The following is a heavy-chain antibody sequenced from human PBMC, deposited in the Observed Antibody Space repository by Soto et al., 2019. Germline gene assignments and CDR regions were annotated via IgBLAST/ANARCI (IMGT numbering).Heavy chain of an antibody. J-gene: IGHJ5*02. CDR1: GGSFSGDY. V-gene: IGHV4-34*01. Sequence: ETLSLTCAVYGGSFSGDYWSWIRQPPGKGLEWIGEINHSGSTNYNPSLKSRVTISVDTSKNQFSLKLSSVTAADTAVYYRARSAAAVHNWFDPWGQGSLVTVSS. CDR2: INHSGST. CDR3: ARSAAAVHNWFDP. D-gene: IGHD6-13*01.